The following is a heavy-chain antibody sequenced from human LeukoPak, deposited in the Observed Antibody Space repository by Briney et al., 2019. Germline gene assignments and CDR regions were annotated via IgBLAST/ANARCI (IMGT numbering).Heavy chain of an antibody. CDR3: AKDTCSSTSCDGQIDY. Sequence: GGSLRLSCAASGFTFSNFGMHWVRRAPGKGLEWVAIISYDGNHINYADSVKGRFTISRDNSKTTVYLQLNSLGAEDTAVYYCAKDTCSSTSCDGQIDYWGQGTLVTVSS. D-gene: IGHD2-2*01. CDR1: GFTFSNFG. V-gene: IGHV3-30*18. J-gene: IGHJ4*02. CDR2: ISYDGNHI.